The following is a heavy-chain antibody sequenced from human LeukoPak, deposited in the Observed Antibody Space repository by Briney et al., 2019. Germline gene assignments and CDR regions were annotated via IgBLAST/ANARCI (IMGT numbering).Heavy chain of an antibody. CDR1: GGSISSYY. CDR2: IYYSGST. D-gene: IGHD3-22*01. V-gene: IGHV4-59*01. J-gene: IGHJ4*02. Sequence: SETLSLTCTVSGGSISSYYWSWIRQPPGKGLEWIGYIYYSGSTNYNPSLKSRVTISVDTSKNQFSLKLSSVTAADTAVYYCARGDGTYYYDSSGYAAFDYWGQGTLVTVSS. CDR3: ARGDGTYYYDSSGYAAFDY.